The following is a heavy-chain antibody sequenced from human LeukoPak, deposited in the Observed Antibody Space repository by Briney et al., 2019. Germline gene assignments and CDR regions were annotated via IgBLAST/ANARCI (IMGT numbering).Heavy chain of an antibody. V-gene: IGHV3-23*01. CDR2: ISGSGGST. Sequence: PGGSLRLSCAASGFAFSSYAMSWVRQAPGKGLEWVSAISGSGGSTYYADSVKGRFTISRDNSKNTLYLQMNSLRAEDTAVYYCARITGEYFGVPPWFDPWGQGTLVTVSS. CDR3: ARITGEYFGVPPWFDP. J-gene: IGHJ5*02. D-gene: IGHD3-3*01. CDR1: GFAFSSYA.